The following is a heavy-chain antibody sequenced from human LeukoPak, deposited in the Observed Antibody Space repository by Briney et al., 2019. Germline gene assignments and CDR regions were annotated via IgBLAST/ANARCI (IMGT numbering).Heavy chain of an antibody. Sequence: SETLSLACTVPGGSISSYYWSWIRQPPGKGLEWIGYIYYSGSTNYNPSLKSRVTISVDTSKNQFSLKLSSVTAADTAVYYCARDREPITSFDPWGQGTLVTVSS. D-gene: IGHD5-24*01. V-gene: IGHV4-59*01. CDR1: GGSISSYY. CDR2: IYYSGST. CDR3: ARDREPITSFDP. J-gene: IGHJ5*02.